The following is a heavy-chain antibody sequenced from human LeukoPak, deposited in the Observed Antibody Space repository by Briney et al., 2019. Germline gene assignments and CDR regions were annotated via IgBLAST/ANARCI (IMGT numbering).Heavy chain of an antibody. J-gene: IGHJ3*02. CDR2: ISYDGSNK. CDR1: GLTFSTYG. Sequence: PGRSLRLSCAASGLTFSTYGMHWVRQAPGKGLEWVAVISYDGSNKYYADSVKGRFTISRDNSNNTLYLQMNSLRADDTAIYYCARRRIVGSTDDAFDIWGQGTMVTLSS. CDR3: ARRRIVGSTDDAFDI. V-gene: IGHV3-30*03. D-gene: IGHD1-26*01.